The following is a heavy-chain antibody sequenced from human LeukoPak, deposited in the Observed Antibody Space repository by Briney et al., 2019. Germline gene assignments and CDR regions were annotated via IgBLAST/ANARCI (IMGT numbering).Heavy chain of an antibody. CDR2: ISSSGGST. V-gene: IGHV3-23*01. D-gene: IGHD6-19*01. CDR3: AKGGIAVTGRYYFDC. Sequence: GGSLRLSCAASGFTFSSYAMSWVRQAPGKGLEWVSTISSSGGSTYYADSVKGRFTISRDNSKNTLYLQMNSLIAEDTAVYYCAKGGIAVTGRYYFDCWGQGTPVTVSS. CDR1: GFTFSSYA. J-gene: IGHJ4*02.